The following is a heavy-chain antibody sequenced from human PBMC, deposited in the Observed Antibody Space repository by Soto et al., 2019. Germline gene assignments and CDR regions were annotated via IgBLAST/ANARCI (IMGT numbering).Heavy chain of an antibody. V-gene: IGHV4-4*08. CDR1: GGSITSYY. D-gene: IGHD3-22*01. CDR2: IYFSGSA. J-gene: IGHJ4*02. CDR3: ARVPFPYYYDSSGPFDH. Sequence: SETLSLTCTVSGGSITSYYWSWIRQPPGKGLEWIGYIYFSGSANYNPSLKSRVTISVDTSKNQFSLKLSSVTAADTAVYYCARVPFPYYYDSSGPFDHWGQGTLVTVSS.